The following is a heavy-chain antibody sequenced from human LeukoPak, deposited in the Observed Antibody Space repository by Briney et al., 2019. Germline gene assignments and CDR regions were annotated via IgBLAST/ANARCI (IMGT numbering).Heavy chain of an antibody. D-gene: IGHD3-16*01. CDR3: ARDHWRFGGANYYFDY. Sequence: SETLSLTCTVSGGSISSYYWSWIRQPAGKGLEWIGRIYTSGSTNYNPSLKSRVTMSVDTSKNQFSLKLSSVTAADTAVYYRARDHWRFGGANYYFDYWGQGTLVTVSS. CDR2: IYTSGST. J-gene: IGHJ4*02. CDR1: GGSISSYY. V-gene: IGHV4-4*07.